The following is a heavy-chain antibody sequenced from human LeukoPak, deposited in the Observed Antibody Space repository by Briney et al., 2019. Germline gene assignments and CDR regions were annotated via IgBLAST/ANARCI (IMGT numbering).Heavy chain of an antibody. D-gene: IGHD5-18*01. CDR1: GFTVSSNY. CDR3: ARVTAMVLKYYYYMDV. V-gene: IGHV3-66*02. J-gene: IGHJ6*03. Sequence: GGSLRLSCAASGFTVSSNYMSWVRQAPGKGLEWVSVIYSGGSTYYADSVKGRFTISRDNSKNTLYLQMNSQRAEDTAVYYCARVTAMVLKYYYYMDVWGKGTTVTVSS. CDR2: IYSGGST.